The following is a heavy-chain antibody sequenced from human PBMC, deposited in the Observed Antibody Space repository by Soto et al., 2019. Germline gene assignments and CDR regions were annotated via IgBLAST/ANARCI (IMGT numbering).Heavy chain of an antibody. CDR1: GFTFSSYG. V-gene: IGHV3-30*18. CDR3: AKATVSTGYYYAMDV. D-gene: IGHD4-17*01. CDR2: VSSERSNK. J-gene: IGHJ6*02. Sequence: GGSLRLSCTASGFTFSSYGMYWVRQAPGKGLEWVALVSSERSNKHYADSVKGRFTISRDNSKNTLYLQMDSLRVEDTAVYYCAKATVSTGYYYAMDVWGQGTTVTVSS.